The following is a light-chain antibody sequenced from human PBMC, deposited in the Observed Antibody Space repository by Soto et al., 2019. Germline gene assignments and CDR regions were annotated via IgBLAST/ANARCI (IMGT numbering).Light chain of an antibody. CDR1: QSVSSRY. V-gene: IGKV3-20*01. CDR2: GAY. J-gene: IGKJ5*01. CDR3: QQYGSSPH. Sequence: EIVLTQSPGTLSLSPGERATLSCRASQSVSSRYLAWYQQNPGQAPRLLIYGAYSSATGIPDRFSGSGSGTDFTLTSSRLEPEANELNYCQQYGSSPHFGQGKRLDIK.